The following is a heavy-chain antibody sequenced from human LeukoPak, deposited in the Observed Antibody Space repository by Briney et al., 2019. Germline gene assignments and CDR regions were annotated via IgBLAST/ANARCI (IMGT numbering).Heavy chain of an antibody. Sequence: TASETLSLTCTVSGGSISSYYWSWIRQPPGKGLEWIGYIYYSGSTNYNPSLKSRVTISVDTSKNQFSLKLSSVTAADTAVYHCARGGLWSSSGLDYWGQGTLVTVSS. V-gene: IGHV4-59*01. D-gene: IGHD5-18*01. CDR3: ARGGLWSSSGLDY. CDR2: IYYSGST. CDR1: GGSISSYY. J-gene: IGHJ4*02.